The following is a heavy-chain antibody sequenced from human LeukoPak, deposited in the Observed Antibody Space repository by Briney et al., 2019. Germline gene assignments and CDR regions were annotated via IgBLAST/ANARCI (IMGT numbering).Heavy chain of an antibody. V-gene: IGHV7-4-1*02. D-gene: IGHD3-22*01. CDR3: AITPYYYDSSGYHDY. CDR1: GYTFTSYA. Sequence: ASVKVSCKASGYTFTSYAMNWVRQAPGQGLEWMGWINTNTGNPTYAQGFTGRFVFSLGTSVSTAYLQISSLKAEDTAVYYCAITPYYYDSSGYHDYWGQGTLVTVSS. CDR2: INTNTGNP. J-gene: IGHJ4*02.